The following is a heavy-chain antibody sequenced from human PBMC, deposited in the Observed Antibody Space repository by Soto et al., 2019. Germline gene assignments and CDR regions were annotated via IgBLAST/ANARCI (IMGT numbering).Heavy chain of an antibody. V-gene: IGHV3-30-3*01. J-gene: IGHJ4*02. CDR2: ITYDGSIK. Sequence: ESGGGVVQPGRSLSLSCAVSGFTFSSYAMHWVRQAPDKGLEWVAVITYDGSIKYYADSVRGRFTISRDNSKNTLYLQMNSLRPEDTAVYYCAREAESFDYWGQGTLVTVSS. CDR3: AREAESFDY. CDR1: GFTFSSYA.